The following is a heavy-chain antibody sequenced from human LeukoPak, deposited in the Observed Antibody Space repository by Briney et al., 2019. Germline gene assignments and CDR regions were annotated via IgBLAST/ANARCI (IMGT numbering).Heavy chain of an antibody. D-gene: IGHD3-9*01. CDR2: IYYSGST. CDR1: GGSISSYY. Sequence: SETLSLTCTVSGGSISSYYWSWIRQPPGKGLEWIGYIYYSGSTNYNPSLKSRVTISVDRSKNQFSLKLSSVTAADTAVYYCARGYYDILTGYYNDYWGQGTLVTVSS. J-gene: IGHJ4*02. CDR3: ARGYYDILTGYYNDY. V-gene: IGHV4-59*12.